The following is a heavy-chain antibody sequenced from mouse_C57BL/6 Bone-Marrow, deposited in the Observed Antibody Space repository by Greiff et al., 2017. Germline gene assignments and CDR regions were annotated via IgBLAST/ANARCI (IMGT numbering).Heavy chain of an antibody. Sequence: EVKLVEPGGGLVKPGGSLKLSCAASGFTFSSYTMSWVRQTPEKRLEWVATISGGGGNTYYTDSVKGRFTISRDNAKNTLYLQLSSLRSEDTALYYCARLETTVDYWGQGTTLTVSS. CDR1: GFTFSSYT. CDR2: ISGGGGNT. CDR3: ARLETTVDY. J-gene: IGHJ2*01. V-gene: IGHV5-9*01. D-gene: IGHD1-1*01.